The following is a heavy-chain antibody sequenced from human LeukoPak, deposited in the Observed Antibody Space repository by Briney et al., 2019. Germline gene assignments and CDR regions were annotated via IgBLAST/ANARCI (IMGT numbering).Heavy chain of an antibody. CDR1: GCTFTGYY. CDR2: INPNSGGT. J-gene: IGHJ4*02. Sequence: GASVTVSCKASGCTFTGYYMHWVRQAPAQGREWVGLINPNSGGTNYAQKCQGRVTMTRDTSIITAYMELSRLRPDDTAVYYCAIDLAGYSYGLFHLGYYYDSSGYDYWGQGTLVTVSS. CDR3: AIDLAGYSYGLFHLGYYYDSSGYDY. D-gene: IGHD3-22*01. V-gene: IGHV1-2*02.